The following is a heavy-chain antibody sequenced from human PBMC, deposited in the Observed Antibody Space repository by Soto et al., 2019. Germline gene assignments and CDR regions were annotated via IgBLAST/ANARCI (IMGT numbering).Heavy chain of an antibody. CDR3: ARDQEAGSFFPYYHGMDV. CDR2: ISSSGSTI. CDR1: GFTFSSYE. Sequence: GGSLRLSCATSGFTFSSYEMNWVRQAPGKGLEWVSYISSSGSTIYYADSVKGRFTISRDNAKNSLYLQMDSLRAEDTAVYYCARDQEAGSFFPYYHGMDVWGQGTTVTGSS. J-gene: IGHJ6*02. V-gene: IGHV3-48*03. D-gene: IGHD6-13*01.